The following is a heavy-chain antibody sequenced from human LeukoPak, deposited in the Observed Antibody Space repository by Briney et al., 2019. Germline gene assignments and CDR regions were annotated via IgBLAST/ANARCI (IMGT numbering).Heavy chain of an antibody. D-gene: IGHD4-11*01. CDR2: IYYSGST. Sequence: SETLSLTCAVSGGSISSGGYPWSWIRQPPGKGLEWIGYIYYSGSTYYNPSLKSRVTISVDRSKNQFSPKLSSVTAADTAVYYCALDDDYSNYWGQGTLVTVSS. V-gene: IGHV4-30-2*01. CDR3: ALDDDYSNY. CDR1: GGSISSGGYP. J-gene: IGHJ4*02.